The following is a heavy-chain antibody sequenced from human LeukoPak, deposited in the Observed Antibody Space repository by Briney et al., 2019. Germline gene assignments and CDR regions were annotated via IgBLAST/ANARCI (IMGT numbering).Heavy chain of an antibody. D-gene: IGHD6-13*01. CDR2: IWYDGSNK. CDR3: ARDYGSSWYEQSWFDP. Sequence: GGSLRLSCAASGFTFSSYGMHWVRQAPGKGLEWVAVIWYDGSNKYYADSVKGRFTISGDNSKNTLYLQMNSLRAEDTAVYYCARDYGSSWYEQSWFDPWGQGTLVTVSS. V-gene: IGHV3-33*01. CDR1: GFTFSSYG. J-gene: IGHJ5*02.